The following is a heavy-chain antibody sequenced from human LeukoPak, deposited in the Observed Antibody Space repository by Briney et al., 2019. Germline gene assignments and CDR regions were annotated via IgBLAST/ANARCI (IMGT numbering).Heavy chain of an antibody. CDR1: GYSFSTYW. J-gene: IGHJ6*03. D-gene: IGHD5-24*01. CDR3: AKVVELATLTGDSYTYSYHMDV. Sequence: GESLKISCKGSGYSFSTYWIGRVRQMPGKGLEWMGFIYPGDSDTRYSPSFQGQVTISADKYISSAYLQWSSLKASDTAMYYCAKVVELATLTGDSYTYSYHMDVWGKGTAVTVSS. CDR2: IYPGDSDT. V-gene: IGHV5-51*01.